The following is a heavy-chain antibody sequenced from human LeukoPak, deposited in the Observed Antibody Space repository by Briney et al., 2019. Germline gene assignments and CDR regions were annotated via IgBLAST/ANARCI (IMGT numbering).Heavy chain of an antibody. CDR1: GYTFTSYG. D-gene: IGHD3-22*01. J-gene: IGHJ4*02. Sequence: ASVKVSCKASGYTFTSYGISWVRQAPGQGLEWMGWISAYNGNTNYAQKLQGRVTMTTDTSTSTAYMELRSLRSDDTAVYYCARDQGKYYYDSSGFFDYWGQGTLVTVSS. V-gene: IGHV1-18*01. CDR2: ISAYNGNT. CDR3: ARDQGKYYYDSSGFFDY.